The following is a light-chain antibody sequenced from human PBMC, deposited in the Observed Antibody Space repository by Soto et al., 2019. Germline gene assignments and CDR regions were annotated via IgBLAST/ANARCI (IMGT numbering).Light chain of an antibody. J-gene: IGKJ4*01. Sequence: DIQLTQSPSSLSASVGDRVTITCQASQAIITYLNWFQQRPGKAPKLLIYDASHLETGVKSRFSGSGSGTAFTLTISSLQPEDVGTYYCQQYDNLPLTFGGGTKVE. V-gene: IGKV1-33*01. CDR2: DAS. CDR3: QQYDNLPLT. CDR1: QAIITY.